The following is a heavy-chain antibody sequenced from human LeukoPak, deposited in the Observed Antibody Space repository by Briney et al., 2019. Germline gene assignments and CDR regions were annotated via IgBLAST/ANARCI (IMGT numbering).Heavy chain of an antibody. CDR1: GGTFSSYA. V-gene: IGHV1-69*06. CDR3: ARGGGAQYYYYMDV. CDR2: IITIFGTA. D-gene: IGHD3-16*01. J-gene: IGHJ6*03. Sequence: GSSVKVSCKASGGTFSSYAISWVRQAPGQGREWMGRIITIFGTANYAQKFQGRVTITADKSTSTDYMELSSLRSEDTAVYYCARGGGAQYYYYMDVWGKGTTVTVSS.